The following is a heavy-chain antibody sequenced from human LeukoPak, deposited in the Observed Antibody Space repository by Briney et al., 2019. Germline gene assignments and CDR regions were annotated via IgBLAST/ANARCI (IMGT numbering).Heavy chain of an antibody. J-gene: IGHJ3*02. V-gene: IGHV4-34*01. D-gene: IGHD2-15*01. CDR3: ARLLTIRYCSGGSCYGFIYDVFYI. CDR1: GGSFSGNY. CDR2: INHSGST. Sequence: SETLSLTCAVYGGSFSGNYWSWIRHPPGKGLEWIGEINHSGSTNYNPSLKSRVTISVDTSKNQFSLKLSSVTAADTAVYYCARLLTIRYCSGGSCYGFIYDVFYIWGQGTMVTVSS.